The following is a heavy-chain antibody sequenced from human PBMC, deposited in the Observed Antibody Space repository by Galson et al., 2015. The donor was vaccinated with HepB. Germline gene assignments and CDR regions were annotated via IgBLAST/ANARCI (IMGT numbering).Heavy chain of an antibody. CDR3: GKDPVRASYRPYGMDV. V-gene: IGHV3-23*01. CDR1: GLTFNSYA. Sequence: SLRLSCAASGLTFNSYAMRWVRQAPGKGLEWVSSISGRGDNTYYADSVKGRFTISRDNSKKMVFLQMNNLRAEDTALYYCGKDPVRASYRPYGMDVWGQGTTVTVSS. CDR2: ISGRGDNT. D-gene: IGHD5-18*01. J-gene: IGHJ6*02.